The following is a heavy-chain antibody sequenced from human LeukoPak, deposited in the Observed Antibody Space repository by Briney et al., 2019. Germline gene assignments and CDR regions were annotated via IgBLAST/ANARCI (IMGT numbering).Heavy chain of an antibody. CDR2: IGISSGNT. J-gene: IGHJ4*02. CDR3: ARDYKYAFDN. D-gene: IGHD5-24*01. V-gene: IGHV3-11*06. Sequence: WXXQAPGKGLEWIPYIGISSGNTKYADSVKGRFTISGDKAKNSLYLQMNSLRVEDTAVYYCARDYKYAFDNWGQGTLVTVSS.